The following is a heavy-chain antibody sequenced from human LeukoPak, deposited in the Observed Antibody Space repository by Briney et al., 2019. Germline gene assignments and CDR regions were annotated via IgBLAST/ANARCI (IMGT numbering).Heavy chain of an antibody. D-gene: IGHD2-2*01. V-gene: IGHV4-38-2*01. CDR3: ARVYCTSFGCYNFDY. J-gene: IGHJ4*02. CDR1: GYSISSGYY. Sequence: SETPSLTCAVSGYSISSGYYWGWIRQPPGKGLDWIGTIYHSETTYYNPSLESRITISVDTSKNQFSLKVTSVTAADTALYYCARVYCTSFGCYNFDYWGQGALVTVSS. CDR2: IYHSETT.